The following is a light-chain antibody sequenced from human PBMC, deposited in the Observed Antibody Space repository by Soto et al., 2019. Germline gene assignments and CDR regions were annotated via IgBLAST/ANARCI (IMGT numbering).Light chain of an antibody. CDR3: QQYDNLLRYT. CDR1: QDLSNY. CDR2: DAY. Sequence: DIQMTQSPSSLSASVGDRVTSTCQASQDLSNYLNWYQQKPGKAPKLLIYDAYNLETGVPPRFGGSGSGTDFTFSISSLQAEAIAKYYCQQYDNLLRYTFGPGTKVDIK. V-gene: IGKV1-33*01. J-gene: IGKJ3*01.